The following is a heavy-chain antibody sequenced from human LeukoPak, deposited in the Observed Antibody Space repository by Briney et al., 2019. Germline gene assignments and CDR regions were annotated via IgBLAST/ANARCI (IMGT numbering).Heavy chain of an antibody. CDR1: GLTVRSNH. D-gene: IGHD3-16*01. J-gene: IGHJ3*02. Sequence: GGSLRLSCAATGLTVRSNHMTWVRQAPGKGLERAKNIYAGGDTHHPDAVRGRSTISRDNSNNTLYLQMNSLRAEDTAVYYCARYTFRAVDIWCQGTRVTVAS. CDR3: ARYTFRAVDI. V-gene: IGHV3-53*01. CDR2: IYAGGDT.